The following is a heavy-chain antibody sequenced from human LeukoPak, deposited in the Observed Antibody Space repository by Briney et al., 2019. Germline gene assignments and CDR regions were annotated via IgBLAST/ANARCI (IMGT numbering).Heavy chain of an antibody. V-gene: IGHV3-48*01. CDR1: EFTFSSYS. J-gene: IGHJ5*02. D-gene: IGHD3-10*01. Sequence: GGSLRLSCAASEFTFSSYSMNWVRQAPGKGLEWVSYITNSGNSKSYADSVKGRFTISRDNSKNTLYLQMNSLRAEDTAVYYCAKSQNYYGSGSNNWFDPWGQGTLVTVSS. CDR3: AKSQNYYGSGSNNWFDP. CDR2: ITNSGNSK.